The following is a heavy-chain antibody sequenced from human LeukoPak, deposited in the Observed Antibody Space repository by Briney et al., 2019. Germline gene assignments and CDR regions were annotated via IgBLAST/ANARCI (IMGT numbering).Heavy chain of an antibody. CDR2: ISSSGSSR. Sequence: PGGPLRLSCAASGFTFSSYSMNCVRQAPGKGLEGVSYISSSGSSRYYADSMKGRFTISRDNDKNALYLQMNSLRDEDTAVYYCARDQDFAFDYWGQGTLVTVSS. CDR1: GFTFSSYS. V-gene: IGHV3-48*02. D-gene: IGHD3/OR15-3a*01. CDR3: ARDQDFAFDY. J-gene: IGHJ4*02.